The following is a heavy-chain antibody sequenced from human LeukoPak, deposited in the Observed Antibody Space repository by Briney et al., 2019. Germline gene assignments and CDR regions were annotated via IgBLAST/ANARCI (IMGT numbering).Heavy chain of an antibody. CDR1: GFTFSAYC. CDR3: ARVSRSVAGANN. Sequence: GGSLGLSCAASGFTFSAYCMFWVRQAPGKGLEWVAKINQDGTDKNYVDSVRGRFTISRDNAKNSLYLQMSSLRAEDTALYYCARVSRSVAGANNWGQGTLVTVSS. J-gene: IGHJ4*02. D-gene: IGHD6-19*01. V-gene: IGHV3-7*01. CDR2: INQDGTDK.